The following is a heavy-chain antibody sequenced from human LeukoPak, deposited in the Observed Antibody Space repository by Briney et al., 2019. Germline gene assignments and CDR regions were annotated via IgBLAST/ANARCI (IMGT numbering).Heavy chain of an antibody. CDR3: AKSHGYYYYGMDV. V-gene: IGHV3-23*01. CDR2: IIGSGGST. J-gene: IGHJ6*02. CDR1: GFTFSSYA. Sequence: GGSLRLSCAASGFTFSSYAMSWVRQAPGKGLEWVSAIIGSGGSTYFADSVKGRFTISRDNSKNTLYLQMNSLRAEDTAVYYCAKSHGYYYYGMDVWGQGTLVTVS.